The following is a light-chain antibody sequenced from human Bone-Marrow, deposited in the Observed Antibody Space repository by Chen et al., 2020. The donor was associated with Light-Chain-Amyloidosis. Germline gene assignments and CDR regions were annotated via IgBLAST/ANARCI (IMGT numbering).Light chain of an antibody. Sequence: QSALTQPSYVSRSPGQSLTRPCTGTSSDVGGYNHVSWYQQHPDKAPKLMIYEVTNRPSWVPDRFSGSKSNNTASLTISGLQTEDEDDYFCSSYTITNTLVFGSGTRVTVL. CDR1: SSDVGGYNH. J-gene: IGLJ1*01. CDR3: SSYTITNTLV. V-gene: IGLV2-14*01. CDR2: EVT.